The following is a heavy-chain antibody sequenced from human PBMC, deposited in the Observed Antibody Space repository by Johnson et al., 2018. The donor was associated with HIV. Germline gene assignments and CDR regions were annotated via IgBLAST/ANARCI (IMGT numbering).Heavy chain of an antibody. D-gene: IGHD6-19*01. CDR2: IRYDGSNK. V-gene: IGHV3-30*02. Sequence: QVQLVESGGGVVQPGGSLRLSCAASGFTFSSYCMHWVRQAPGTGLEWVAFIRYDGSNKYYADSVKGRFTISRDNSKNTLYLQMNSPRAEETAGDYFAKSSPPGLAPLGGWGQGTMVTGPS. J-gene: IGHJ3*01. CDR3: AKSSPPGLAPLGG. CDR1: GFTFSSYC.